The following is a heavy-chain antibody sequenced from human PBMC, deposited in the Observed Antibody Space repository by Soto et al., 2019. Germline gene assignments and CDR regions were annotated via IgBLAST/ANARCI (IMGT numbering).Heavy chain of an antibody. Sequence: EVQLLESGGGLVQPGGSLRLSCAASGFTFSSYAMSWVRQAPGKGLEWVSAISGSGGSTYYADSVKGRFTISRDNSKNTLYLKMNSLRAEDTAVYYCAKIEVGEQLVLGGGYYYYGMDVWGQGTTVTVSS. CDR1: GFTFSSYA. J-gene: IGHJ6*02. CDR2: ISGSGGST. D-gene: IGHD6-6*01. CDR3: AKIEVGEQLVLGGGYYYYGMDV. V-gene: IGHV3-23*01.